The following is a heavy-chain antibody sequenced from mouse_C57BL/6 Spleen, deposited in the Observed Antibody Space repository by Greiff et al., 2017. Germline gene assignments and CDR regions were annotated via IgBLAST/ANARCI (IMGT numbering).Heavy chain of an antibody. CDR3: ARDWDDWYFDV. J-gene: IGHJ1*03. CDR2: ISGGGGNT. D-gene: IGHD4-1*01. CDR1: GFTFSSYT. Sequence: DVMLVESGGGLVKPGGSLKLSCAASGFTFSSYTMSWVRQTPEKRLEWVATISGGGGNTYYPDSVKGRFTISRDNAKNTLYLHMSSLRSEDTALYYCARDWDDWYFDVWGTGTTVTVSS. V-gene: IGHV5-9*01.